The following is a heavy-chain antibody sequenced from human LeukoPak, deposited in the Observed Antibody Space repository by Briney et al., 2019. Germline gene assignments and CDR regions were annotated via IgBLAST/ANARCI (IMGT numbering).Heavy chain of an antibody. J-gene: IGHJ4*02. V-gene: IGHV3-11*04. CDR2: ISSSGSTI. Sequence: GGSLRLSCAASGFTFSDYYMSWIRQAPGKGLEWVSYISSSGSTIYYADSVKGRFTISRDNAKNSLYLQMNSLRAEDTAVYYCAKDRSSYRNHNYFDYWGQGTLVTVSS. CDR1: GFTFSDYY. D-gene: IGHD1-14*01. CDR3: AKDRSSYRNHNYFDY.